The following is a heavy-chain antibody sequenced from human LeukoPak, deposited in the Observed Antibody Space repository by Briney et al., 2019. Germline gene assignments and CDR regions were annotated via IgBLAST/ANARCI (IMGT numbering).Heavy chain of an antibody. V-gene: IGHV1-3*01. Sequence: ASVKVSCKASGYTFTSYAMHWVRQAPGQRLEWMGWINAGNGNTKYSQKFQGRVTITRDTSASTAYMELSSLRSEDTAVYYCARDGLWNDGYYYVMDAWGKGTTVTVSS. D-gene: IGHD1-1*01. CDR3: ARDGLWNDGYYYVMDA. J-gene: IGHJ6*04. CDR2: INAGNGNT. CDR1: GYTFTSYA.